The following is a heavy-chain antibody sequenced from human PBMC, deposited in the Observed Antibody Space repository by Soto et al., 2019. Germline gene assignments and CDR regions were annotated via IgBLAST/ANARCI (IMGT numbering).Heavy chain of an antibody. CDR2: ISYDGSNK. J-gene: IGHJ6*02. CDR1: GFTFSSYG. Sequence: QVQLVESGGGVVQPGRSLRLSCAASGFTFSSYGMHRVRQAPGKGLEWVAVISYDGSNKYYADSVKGRFTISRDNSKNTLYLQMNSLRAEDTAVYYCAREYSSGWYSIRNLDYYGMDVWGQGTTVTVSS. V-gene: IGHV3-30*03. D-gene: IGHD6-19*01. CDR3: AREYSSGWYSIRNLDYYGMDV.